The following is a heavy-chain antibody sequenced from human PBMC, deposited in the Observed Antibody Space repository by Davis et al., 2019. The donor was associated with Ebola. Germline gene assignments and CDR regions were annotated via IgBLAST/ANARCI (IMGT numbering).Heavy chain of an antibody. V-gene: IGHV6-1*01. CDR2: TYYNSKWYN. D-gene: IGHD5-18*01. Sequence: PSETLSLTCAISGDSVLSGAWNWIRQSPSRGLEWLGRTYYNSKWYNDYSVSVKSRISITPDTSKNLFSLQLKSVTPEDTAMYFCARGWLRGGMDVWGEGTTVIVSS. J-gene: IGHJ6*04. CDR1: GDSVLSGA. CDR3: ARGWLRGGMDV.